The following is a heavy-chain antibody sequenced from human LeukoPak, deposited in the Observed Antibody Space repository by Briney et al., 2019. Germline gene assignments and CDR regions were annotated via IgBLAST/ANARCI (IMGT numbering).Heavy chain of an antibody. V-gene: IGHV3-7*01. CDR2: IKEDGARE. CDR1: GFNFGSYW. Sequence: GGSLRLSCAASGFNFGSYWMSWVRQAPGKGLEWVAHIKEDGARENYVDSVKGRFTISRDNAKNALYLQMNNLRAVDTALYFCTRDGWGNVLDLWGQGTLVTVSS. J-gene: IGHJ5*02. CDR3: TRDGWGNVLDL. D-gene: IGHD2-8*02.